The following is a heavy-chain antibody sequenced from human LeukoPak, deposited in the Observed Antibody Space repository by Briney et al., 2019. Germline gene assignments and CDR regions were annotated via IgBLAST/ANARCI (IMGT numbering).Heavy chain of an antibody. J-gene: IGHJ6*03. CDR2: ISGYNGNT. Sequence: GASVKVSCKASGYTFTTYNINWVRQAPGQGLEWMGWISGYNGNTNYAQKLQGRVTMTTDTSTSTAYMQLRSLRSDDTAVYYCARDPPADSLLWFGELYYYYYMDVWGKGTTVTISS. V-gene: IGHV1-18*01. CDR3: ARDPPADSLLWFGELYYYYYMDV. CDR1: GYTFTTYN. D-gene: IGHD3-10*01.